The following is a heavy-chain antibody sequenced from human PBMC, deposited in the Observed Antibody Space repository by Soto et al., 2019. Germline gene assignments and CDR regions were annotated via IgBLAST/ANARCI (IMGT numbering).Heavy chain of an antibody. CDR3: VESGSYYVSWFDP. CDR2: ISGSGGST. CDR1: GFTFSSYA. J-gene: IGHJ5*02. V-gene: IGHV3-23*01. Sequence: EVQLLESGGGLVQPGGSLRLSCAASGFTFSSYAMSWVRQAPGKGLEWVSAISGSGGSTYYADSVKGRFTISRDNSKNTLYLQMNSLRAEDTAVYYCVESGSYYVSWFDPWGQGTLVTVSS. D-gene: IGHD1-26*01.